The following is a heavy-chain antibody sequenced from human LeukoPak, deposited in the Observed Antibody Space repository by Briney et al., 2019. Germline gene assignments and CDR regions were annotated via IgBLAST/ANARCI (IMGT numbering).Heavy chain of an antibody. CDR1: GGSFSGYY. CDR2: INHSGST. Sequence: SETLSLTCAVYGGSFSGYYWSWIRQPPGKGLEWIGEINHSGSTNYNPSLKSRVTISVDTSKNQFSLKLSSVTAADTAVYYCARDLYCSGGSCDVPFDYWGQGTLVTVSS. D-gene: IGHD2-15*01. V-gene: IGHV4-34*01. CDR3: ARDLYCSGGSCDVPFDY. J-gene: IGHJ4*02.